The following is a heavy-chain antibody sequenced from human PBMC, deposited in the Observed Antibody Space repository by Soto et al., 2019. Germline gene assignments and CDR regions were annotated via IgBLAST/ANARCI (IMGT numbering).Heavy chain of an antibody. CDR1: VGTFSSYT. V-gene: IGHV1-69*04. Sequence: APVKVSCKASVGTFSSYTISWVRQAPGQGLEWMGSIIPILGIANYAQKFQGRVTITADKSTSTAYMELSSLRSEDTAVYYCSRERGGIDCWGQGTLVTVSS. D-gene: IGHD3-10*01. J-gene: IGHJ4*02. CDR2: IIPILGIA. CDR3: SRERGGIDC.